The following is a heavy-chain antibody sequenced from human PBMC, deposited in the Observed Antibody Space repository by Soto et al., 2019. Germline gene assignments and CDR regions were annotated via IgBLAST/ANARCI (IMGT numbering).Heavy chain of an antibody. D-gene: IGHD2-15*01. CDR3: ARDPGYCSGGSCYSGLWWYFDL. J-gene: IGHJ2*01. V-gene: IGHV3-33*01. Sequence: QVQLVESGGGVVQPGRSLRLSCAASGFTFSSYGMHWVRQAPGKGLEWVAVIWYDGSNKYYADSVKGRFAISRDNSKNTLYLQMNSLRAGDTAVYYCARDPGYCSGGSCYSGLWWYFDLWGRGTLVTVSS. CDR1: GFTFSSYG. CDR2: IWYDGSNK.